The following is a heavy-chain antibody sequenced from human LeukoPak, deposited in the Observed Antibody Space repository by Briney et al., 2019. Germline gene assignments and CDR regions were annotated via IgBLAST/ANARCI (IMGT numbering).Heavy chain of an antibody. CDR2: IYYSGST. D-gene: IGHD1-7*01. CDR3: ARNYLRGNDAFDF. Sequence: PSETLSLTCTVSGGSLSSSSYYWGWIRQPPGKGLEWIGSIYYSGSTYYKPSLKSRVTITVDTSKNQFSLKLGSVTAADMAVYYCARNYLRGNDAFDFWGQGTMVSVSS. V-gene: IGHV4-39*01. J-gene: IGHJ3*01. CDR1: GGSLSSSSYY.